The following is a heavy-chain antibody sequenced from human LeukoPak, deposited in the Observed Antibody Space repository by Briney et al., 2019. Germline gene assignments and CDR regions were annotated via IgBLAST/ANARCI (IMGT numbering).Heavy chain of an antibody. Sequence: ASVKVSCKASGYTFTSYGNTWVRQAPGQGLEWMGWISAYNGNTNYAQKLQGRVTMTTDTSKSTAYLELRSLRSDDTAVYYCARDSDSTVDYWGQGTLGTVSS. D-gene: IGHD2/OR15-2a*01. J-gene: IGHJ4*02. CDR3: ARDSDSTVDY. V-gene: IGHV1-18*01. CDR1: GYTFTSYG. CDR2: ISAYNGNT.